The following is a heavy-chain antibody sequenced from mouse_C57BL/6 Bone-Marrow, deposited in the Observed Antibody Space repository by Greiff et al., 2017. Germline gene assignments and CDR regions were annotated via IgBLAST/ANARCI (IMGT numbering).Heavy chain of an antibody. V-gene: IGHV5-6*02. CDR2: ISSGGSYT. CDR3: ARRLRRGYYAMDY. Sequence: EVKLVESGGDLVKPGGSLKLSCAASGFTFSSYGMSWVRQTPDKRLEWVATISSGGSYTYYPDSVKGRFTISRDNAKNTLYLQMSSLKSEDAAMYYCARRLRRGYYAMDYWGQGTSVTVSS. D-gene: IGHD1-1*01. CDR1: GFTFSSYG. J-gene: IGHJ4*01.